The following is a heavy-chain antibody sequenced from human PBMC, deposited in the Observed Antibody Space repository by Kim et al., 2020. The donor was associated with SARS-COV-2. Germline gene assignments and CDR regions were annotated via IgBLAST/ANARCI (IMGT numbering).Heavy chain of an antibody. D-gene: IGHD3-10*01. V-gene: IGHV3-15*01. Sequence: GGSLRLSCAASGFTFSNAWMSWVRQAPGKGLEWVGRIKSKTGGGTTDYAAPVKGRLTISSDDSRNTLYLQMNSLKTEDTAVYYCTTSGSRVQPFSPFDYWGQATLVTVSS. CDR3: TTSGSRVQPFSPFDY. J-gene: IGHJ4*02. CDR2: IKSKTGGGTT. CDR1: GFTFSNAW.